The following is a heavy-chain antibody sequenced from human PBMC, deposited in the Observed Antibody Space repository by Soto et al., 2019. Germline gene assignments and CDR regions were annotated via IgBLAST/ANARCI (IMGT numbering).Heavy chain of an antibody. Sequence: ASVKVSCKASGYTFTSYGISWVRQAPGQGLEWMGWISAYNGNTNYAQKLQGRVTMTTDTSTSTAYMELRSLRSDDTAVYYCAREATILTTLYYYYGMDVWGQGTTVTVSS. J-gene: IGHJ6*02. CDR3: AREATILTTLYYYYGMDV. CDR1: GYTFTSYG. CDR2: ISAYNGNT. D-gene: IGHD2-21*01. V-gene: IGHV1-18*01.